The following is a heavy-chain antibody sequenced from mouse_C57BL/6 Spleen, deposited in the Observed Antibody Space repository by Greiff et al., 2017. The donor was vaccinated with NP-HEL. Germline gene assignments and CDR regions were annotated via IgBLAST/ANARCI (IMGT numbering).Heavy chain of an antibody. CDR2: ISSGSSTI. J-gene: IGHJ2*01. CDR3: ARGWEGYYFDY. V-gene: IGHV5-17*01. Sequence: EVMLVESGGGLVKPGGSLKLSCAASGFTFSDYGMHWVRQAPEKVLEWVAYISSGSSTISYADTVKGRFTISRDNAKNTLFLLMTSLRSEDTAMYYCARGWEGYYFDYWGHGTTLTVSS. CDR1: GFTFSDYG. D-gene: IGHD4-1*01.